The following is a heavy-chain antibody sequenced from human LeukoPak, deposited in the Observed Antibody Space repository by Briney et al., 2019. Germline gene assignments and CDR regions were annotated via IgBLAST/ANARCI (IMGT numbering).Heavy chain of an antibody. D-gene: IGHD3-3*01. CDR3: ASLDDFWSGYNY. V-gene: IGHV4-59*08. Sequence: SETLSLTCAVYGGSFSGYYWSWIRQPPGKGLEWIGYIYYSGSTNYNPSLKSRVTISVDTSKNQFSLKLSSVTAADTAVYYCASLDDFWSGYNYWGQGTLVTVSS. J-gene: IGHJ4*02. CDR1: GGSFSGYY. CDR2: IYYSGST.